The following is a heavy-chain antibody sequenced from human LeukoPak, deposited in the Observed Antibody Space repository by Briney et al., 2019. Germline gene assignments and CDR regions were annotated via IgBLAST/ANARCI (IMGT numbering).Heavy chain of an antibody. Sequence: PGGSLRLSCAASGFTFSSYAMSWVRQAPGKGLEWVSAISGSGGSTYYADSVKGRFTISRDNSKNTLYLQMNSLRGEDTAVYYCWEGVTAHYYFDYWGQGTLVTVSS. CDR3: WEGVTAHYYFDY. J-gene: IGHJ4*02. D-gene: IGHD5-18*01. V-gene: IGHV3-23*01. CDR2: ISGSGGST. CDR1: GFTFSSYA.